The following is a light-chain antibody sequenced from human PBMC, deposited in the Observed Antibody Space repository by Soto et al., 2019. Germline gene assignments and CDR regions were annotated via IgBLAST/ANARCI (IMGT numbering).Light chain of an antibody. Sequence: EIVMTQSPATLSVSPGEGATLSCRASQSVGTNLAWYQQKPGQAPRLLIYGASTRATGTPDRFSGSGSGTDFTLTISRLEPEDFATYYCQQLNTYPWTFGQGTKVDI. CDR2: GAS. CDR3: QQLNTYPWT. CDR1: QSVGTN. J-gene: IGKJ1*01. V-gene: IGKV3-15*01.